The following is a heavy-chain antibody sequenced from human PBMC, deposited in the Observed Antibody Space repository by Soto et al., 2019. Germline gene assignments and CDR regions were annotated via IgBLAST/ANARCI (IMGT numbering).Heavy chain of an antibody. CDR1: GYTFTSYG. CDR2: INVYNGNT. V-gene: IGHV1-18*01. CDR3: ARVTSRGEYDY. Sequence: QVPLVQSGAEVKKPGASVKVSCKASGYTFTSYGISWVRQAPGQGLEWMGWINVYNGNTNYAQKLQGRVTMTTDTSTSTAYLDLRSLRSDDTAVYFCARVTSRGEYDYWGQGTLVTVSS. J-gene: IGHJ4*02. D-gene: IGHD3-10*01.